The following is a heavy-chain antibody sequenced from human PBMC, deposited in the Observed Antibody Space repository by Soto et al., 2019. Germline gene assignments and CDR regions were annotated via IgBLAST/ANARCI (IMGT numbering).Heavy chain of an antibody. V-gene: IGHV1-18*01. D-gene: IGHD2-15*01. CDR1: GYTFTSYG. CDR3: ASTSRRYCSGGSCLWENFDY. Sequence: ASVKVSCKASGYTFTSYGVSWVRQAPGQGLEWMGWISGYNGNTKYSQKVQGRVTITRDTSTSTAYMELSSLRSEDTAVYYCASTSRRYCSGGSCLWENFDYWGQGTLVTVSS. CDR2: ISGYNGNT. J-gene: IGHJ4*02.